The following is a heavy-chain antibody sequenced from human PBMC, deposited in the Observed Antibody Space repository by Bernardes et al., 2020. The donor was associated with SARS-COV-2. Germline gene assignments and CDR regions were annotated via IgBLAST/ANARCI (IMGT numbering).Heavy chain of an antibody. V-gene: IGHV3-33*01. CDR1: GFTFSSYG. D-gene: IGHD2-15*01. CDR2: IWYDGSNK. CDR3: ARPVGSSRYYYYGMDV. Sequence: VGSLRLSCAASGFTFSSYGMHWVRQAPGKGLEWVAVIWYDGSNKYYADSVKGRFTISRDNSKNTLYLQMNSLRAEDTAVYYCARPVGSSRYYYYGMDVWGQGTTVTVSS. J-gene: IGHJ6*02.